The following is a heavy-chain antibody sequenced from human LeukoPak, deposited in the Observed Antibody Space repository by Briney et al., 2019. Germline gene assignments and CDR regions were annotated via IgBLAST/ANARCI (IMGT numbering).Heavy chain of an antibody. Sequence: GGSLRLSCAASGFTFGSYAMNWVRQAPGKGLEWVSAISGSADRTYYADSVKGRFTISRDNSKNTLDLQMNRMRGEDTAVYYCAKDLSPGPDWGQGTLVTVSS. V-gene: IGHV3-23*01. CDR1: GFTFGSYA. J-gene: IGHJ4*02. CDR3: AKDLSPGPD. CDR2: ISGSADRT. D-gene: IGHD2/OR15-2a*01.